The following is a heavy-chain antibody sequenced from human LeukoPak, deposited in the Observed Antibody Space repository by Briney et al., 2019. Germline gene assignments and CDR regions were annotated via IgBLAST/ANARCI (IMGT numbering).Heavy chain of an antibody. J-gene: IGHJ4*02. CDR3: ARVGDTAMVLFDY. Sequence: PSETLSLTCTVSGGSISSGGYYWGWIRQPPGKGLEWIGSIYHSGSTYYNPSLKSRVTISVDTSKNQFSLKLSSVTAADTAVYYCARVGDTAMVLFDYWGQGTLVTVSS. CDR1: GGSISSGGYY. V-gene: IGHV4-39*07. D-gene: IGHD5-18*01. CDR2: IYHSGST.